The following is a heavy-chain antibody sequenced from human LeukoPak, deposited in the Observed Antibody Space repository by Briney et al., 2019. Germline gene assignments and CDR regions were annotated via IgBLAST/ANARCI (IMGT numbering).Heavy chain of an antibody. J-gene: IGHJ4*02. CDR1: GVTFSTHA. Sequence: GGSLRLSCAASGVTFSTHAMGWVRQAPGKGLEWVSGISASGASTYSADSVKGRFTISRDNSKNTLYLQLGSLRAEDTAEYYCATHYYASHSPFYCGGQGPLVPSPQ. V-gene: IGHV3-23*01. D-gene: IGHD3-10*01. CDR2: ISASGAST. CDR3: ATHYYASHSPFYC.